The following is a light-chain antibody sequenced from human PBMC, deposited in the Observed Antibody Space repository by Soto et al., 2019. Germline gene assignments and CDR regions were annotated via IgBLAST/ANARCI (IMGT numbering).Light chain of an antibody. CDR3: QKYDNSPRT. CDR2: GAS. J-gene: IGKJ1*01. V-gene: IGKV3-20*01. CDR1: QSVNSNY. Sequence: EIVLTQSPGTLSLSPGERATLSCRASQSVNSNYLAWYQQKPGQGPRLLMYGASSRATGIPDRFSGSGSGTDLTLTISRLEPEDFAVYYCQKYDNSPRTFGQGTKVEIK.